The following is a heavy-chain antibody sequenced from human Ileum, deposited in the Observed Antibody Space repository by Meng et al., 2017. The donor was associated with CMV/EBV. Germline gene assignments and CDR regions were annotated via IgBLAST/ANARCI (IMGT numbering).Heavy chain of an antibody. CDR1: GFIFSNYG. J-gene: IGHJ4*02. V-gene: IGHV3-30*02. Sequence: QVQLVESGGGVVQPGGSLRLSCAASGFIFSNYGMHWVRQAPGKGLEWVAFIQYDGSYKSYTDSVKGRFTISRDNSKNTVYLQMNSLRTEDTAVFYCVKDTGTGDYWGQGTLVTVSS. CDR2: IQYDGSYK. D-gene: IGHD4-17*01. CDR3: VKDTGTGDY.